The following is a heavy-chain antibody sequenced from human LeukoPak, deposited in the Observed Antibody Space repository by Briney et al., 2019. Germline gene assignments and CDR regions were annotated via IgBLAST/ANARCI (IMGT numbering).Heavy chain of an antibody. J-gene: IGHJ6*04. CDR2: ISSQGSYI. D-gene: IGHD3-10*01. Sequence: GGSLRLSCAASGFIFTSYTMNWVRQAPGKGLEWGSSISSQGSYIYYEDSLKGRFTVSRDNAQNLLYLQMDSLTAQDTAVYYCARGGSGSFHVWGKGTTVIVSS. CDR1: GFIFTSYT. V-gene: IGHV3-21*06. CDR3: ARGGSGSFHV.